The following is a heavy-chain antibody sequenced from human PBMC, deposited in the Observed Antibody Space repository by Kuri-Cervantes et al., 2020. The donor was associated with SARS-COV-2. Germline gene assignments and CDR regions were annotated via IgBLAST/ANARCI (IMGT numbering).Heavy chain of an antibody. J-gene: IGHJ3*02. CDR1: GDSVSSNSAA. CDR3: ARIKNDFWSGYYIGDAFDI. V-gene: IGHV6-1*01. CDR2: TYYGSKWYN. Sequence: SQTLSLTCAISGDSVSSNSAAWNWIRQSPSRGLEWLGRTYYGSKWYNDYAVSVKSRITINPDTSKNQFSLQLNSVTPEDTAVYYCARIKNDFWSGYYIGDAFDIWGQGTMVTVSS. D-gene: IGHD3-3*01.